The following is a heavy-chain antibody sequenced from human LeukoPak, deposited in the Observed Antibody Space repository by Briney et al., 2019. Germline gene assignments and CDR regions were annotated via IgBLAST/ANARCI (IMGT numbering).Heavy chain of an antibody. Sequence: GGSLRLSCSASGFTFSSYAMHWVRQAPGKGLEYVSAISSNGGSTYYADSVKGRFTISRDSSKNTLFIQMNSLRVEDTAVYYCAGDPGLRNGMDVWGQGTTVTVSS. V-gene: IGHV3-64*04. CDR1: GFTFSSYA. CDR2: ISSNGGST. CDR3: AGDPGLRNGMDV. D-gene: IGHD2-8*01. J-gene: IGHJ6*02.